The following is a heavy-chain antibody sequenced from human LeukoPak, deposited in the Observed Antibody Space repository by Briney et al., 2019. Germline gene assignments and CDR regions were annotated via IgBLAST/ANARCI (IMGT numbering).Heavy chain of an antibody. Sequence: SETLSLTCAVYGGSFSGYYWSWIRQPPGKGLEWIGEINHSGSTNYNPSLKSRVTISIDTSKNQFSLKLRSVTAADTAVYYCARLVEYQLPFDYWGQGTLVTVSS. CDR1: GGSFSGYY. D-gene: IGHD2-2*01. V-gene: IGHV4-34*09. CDR2: INHSGST. J-gene: IGHJ4*02. CDR3: ARLVEYQLPFDY.